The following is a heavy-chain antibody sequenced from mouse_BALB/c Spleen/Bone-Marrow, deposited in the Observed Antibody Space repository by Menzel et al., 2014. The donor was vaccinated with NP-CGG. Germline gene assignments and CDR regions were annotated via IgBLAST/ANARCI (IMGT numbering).Heavy chain of an antibody. D-gene: IGHD1-1*01. CDR3: TRITTVVRYFDV. CDR1: GYTFTTYT. Sequence: QVQLQQSGAELARPGASVKMSCKASGYTFTTYTIHWVKQRPGQGLEWIGYINPSSGYANYNQNFKDKATLTADKSSSTAYMQLSSPTSEDSAVYYCTRITTVVRYFDVWGTGTTVTVSS. V-gene: IGHV1-4*01. CDR2: INPSSGYA. J-gene: IGHJ1*03.